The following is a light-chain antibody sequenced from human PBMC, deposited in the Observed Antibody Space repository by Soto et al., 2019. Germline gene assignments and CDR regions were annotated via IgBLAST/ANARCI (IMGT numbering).Light chain of an antibody. CDR1: RDISSS. CDR2: AAS. CDR3: QNDNSAPNP. J-gene: IGKJ2*01. Sequence: DVQMTQSPSSLSASVGDRVTITCRASRDISSSLAWYQQKPGKVPKLLIYAASTLHAGVQSRFSGSVSGTFITHTINSLQPEDFATYYWQNDNSAPNPVGRGNRLEIK. V-gene: IGKV1-27*01.